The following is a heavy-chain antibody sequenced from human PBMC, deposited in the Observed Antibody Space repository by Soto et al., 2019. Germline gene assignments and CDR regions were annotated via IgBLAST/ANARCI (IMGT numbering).Heavy chain of an antibody. V-gene: IGHV3-30-3*01. D-gene: IGHD3-10*01. J-gene: IGHJ6*02. CDR1: GSALRGYS. CDR2: ISYDGSNK. Sequence: GGALRHSRFGSGSALRGYSIHWVRQAPGKGLEWVAVISYDGSNKYYADSVKGRFTISRDNSKNTLYLQMNSLRAEDMAVYYCARDGWYYYGSNMDVWGQGTTVTVSS. CDR3: ARDGWYYYGSNMDV.